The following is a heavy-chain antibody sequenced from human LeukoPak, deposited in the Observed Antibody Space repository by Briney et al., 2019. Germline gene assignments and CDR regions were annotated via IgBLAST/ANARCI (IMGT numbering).Heavy chain of an antibody. D-gene: IGHD6-19*01. CDR1: GYTFTSYY. CDR3: ARDAIGIAVAADPIYYGMDV. J-gene: IGHJ6*02. Sequence: ASVTVSCKASGYTFTSYYMHWVRQAPGQGLEWMGIINPSGGSTSYAQKFQGRVTMTRDTSTSTVYMELSSLRSEDTAVYYCARDAIGIAVAADPIYYGMDVWGQGTTVTVSS. CDR2: INPSGGST. V-gene: IGHV1-46*01.